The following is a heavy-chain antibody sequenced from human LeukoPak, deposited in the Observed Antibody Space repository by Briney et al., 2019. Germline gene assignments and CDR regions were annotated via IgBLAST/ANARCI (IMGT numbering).Heavy chain of an antibody. CDR3: ATRGDYADYYYCMDV. Sequence: ASVKVSCKVSGYTLTDLSMHWVRQAPGKGLEWMGGFDPEDGETIYAQKFQGRVTMTEDTSTDTAYMELSILRSEDTAVYYCATRGDYADYYYCMDVWGQGTRVTVSS. D-gene: IGHD4-17*01. V-gene: IGHV1-24*01. J-gene: IGHJ6*02. CDR2: FDPEDGET. CDR1: GYTLTDLS.